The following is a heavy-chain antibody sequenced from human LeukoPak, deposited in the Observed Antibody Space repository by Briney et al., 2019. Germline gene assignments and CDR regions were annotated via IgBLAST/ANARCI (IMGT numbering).Heavy chain of an antibody. CDR3: ARELELGLWFGGYNWFDP. CDR2: ISAYNGNT. CDR1: GYTFTSYG. J-gene: IGHJ5*02. D-gene: IGHD3-10*01. Sequence: GASVKVSCKASGYTFTSYGISWVRQAPGQGLEWMGWISAYNGNTNYAQKLQGRVTMTTDTSTSTAYMELRSLRSDDTAVYYCARELELGLWFGGYNWFDPWGQGTLVTVSS. V-gene: IGHV1-18*01.